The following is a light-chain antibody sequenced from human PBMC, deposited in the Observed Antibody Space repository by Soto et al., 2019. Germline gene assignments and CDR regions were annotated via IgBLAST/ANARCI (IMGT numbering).Light chain of an antibody. CDR2: AAS. CDR1: QGISSY. CDR3: QQYYSYPRT. V-gene: IGKV1-8*01. Sequence: AIRMTQSPSSLSASTGDRVTITCRASQGISSYLAWYQQKPGKAPKLLIYAASTLQSGVPSRSSGSGSGTDFTLTISCLQSEDFATYDCQQYYSYPRTFGQGTKVEIK. J-gene: IGKJ1*01.